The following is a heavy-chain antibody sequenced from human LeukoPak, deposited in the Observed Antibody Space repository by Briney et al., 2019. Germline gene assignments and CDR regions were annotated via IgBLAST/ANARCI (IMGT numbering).Heavy chain of an antibody. CDR1: GFTFSSYE. CDR3: ARGGYGDYLNWFDP. D-gene: IGHD4-17*01. J-gene: IGHJ5*02. Sequence: QPGGSLRLSCAASGFTFSSYEMNWVRQAPGKGLEWVSYISSSGSTIYYADSVKGRFTISRDNAKNSLYLQMNSLRAEDTAVYYCARGGYGDYLNWFDPWGQGTLVTVSS. V-gene: IGHV3-48*03. CDR2: ISSSGSTI.